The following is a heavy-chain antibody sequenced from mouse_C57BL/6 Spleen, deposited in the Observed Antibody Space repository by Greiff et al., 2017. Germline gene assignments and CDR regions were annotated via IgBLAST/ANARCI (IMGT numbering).Heavy chain of an antibody. D-gene: IGHD1-1*01. CDR2: ISSGSSTI. Sequence: EVQRVESGGGLVKPGGSLKLSCAASGFTFSDYGMHWVRQAPEKGLEWVAYISSGSSTIYYADTVKGRFTISSAHAKNTLFLQMTRLGSEDTAMYYCARPSTTVGATDAMDYWGQGTSVTVSS. CDR1: GFTFSDYG. CDR3: ARPSTTVGATDAMDY. J-gene: IGHJ4*01. V-gene: IGHV5-17*01.